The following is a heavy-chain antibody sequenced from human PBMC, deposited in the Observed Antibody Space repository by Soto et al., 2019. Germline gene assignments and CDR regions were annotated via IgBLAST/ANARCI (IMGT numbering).Heavy chain of an antibody. D-gene: IGHD2-21*01. CDR2: ISGGSSTI. J-gene: IGHJ4*02. V-gene: IGHV3-48*01. Sequence: EVQLVESGGGLVQPGGSLRLSCAASGFTFSSYSMNWVRQAPGKGPEWVSYISGGSSTIYYADSVRGRFTISRDNAKNSLCLQMNSLRAEDTAMYYCARAGVGIGDYWGQGALVTVSS. CDR1: GFTFSSYS. CDR3: ARAGVGIGDY.